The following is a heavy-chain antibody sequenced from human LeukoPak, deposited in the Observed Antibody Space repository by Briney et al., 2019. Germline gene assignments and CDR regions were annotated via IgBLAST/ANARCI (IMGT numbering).Heavy chain of an antibody. D-gene: IGHD3-10*02. V-gene: IGHV3-7*01. CDR2: INQDGSEK. CDR1: GFTCGTYW. Sequence: AGGSLRLSCAASGFTCGTYWMNWVRRAPGKGLEWVANINQDGSEKYYVDSVKGRFTISRDNAKNSLYLQMNSLRAEDTAVYYCARGGTGRRVVRYDPWGQGTLVTVSS. CDR3: ARGGTGRRVVRYDP. J-gene: IGHJ5*02.